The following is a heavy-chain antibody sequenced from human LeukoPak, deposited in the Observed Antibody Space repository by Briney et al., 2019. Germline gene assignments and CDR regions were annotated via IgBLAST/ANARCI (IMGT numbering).Heavy chain of an antibody. Sequence: SETLSLTCTVSGGSISSYYWSWIRQPPGKGLEWIGYIYYSGSTNYNPSLKSRVTISVDTSKNQFSLKLSSVTAADTAVYYCARGGGTGRLFDYWGQGTLVTVSS. D-gene: IGHD3-16*01. CDR2: IYYSGST. V-gene: IGHV4-59*01. CDR1: GGSISSYY. CDR3: ARGGGTGRLFDY. J-gene: IGHJ4*02.